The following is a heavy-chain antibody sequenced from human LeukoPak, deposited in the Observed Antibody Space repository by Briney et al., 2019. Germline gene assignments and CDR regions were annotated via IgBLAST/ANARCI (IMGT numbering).Heavy chain of an antibody. CDR3: ARHQGAGEYPFDY. CDR2: INPSDGST. V-gene: IGHV1-46*01. J-gene: IGHJ4*02. CDR1: GYTFTSYY. Sequence: ASVKVSCKASGYTFTSYYMHWVRQAPGQGLEWMGIINPSDGSTTYAQRFQGRVTLTRDTSTSTVYMELSSLRSEDTALYYCARHQGAGEYPFDYWGQGTLDTVSS. D-gene: IGHD2/OR15-2a*01.